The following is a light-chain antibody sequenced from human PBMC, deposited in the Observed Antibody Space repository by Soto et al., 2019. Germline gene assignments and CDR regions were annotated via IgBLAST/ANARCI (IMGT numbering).Light chain of an antibody. J-gene: IGLJ3*02. Sequence: QSVLTQVASVSGSPGQSITISCTGTSSDVGGRDFVSWYQQHPGKAPKLIIYNVNYRPSGVSDRFSGSKSGNTASLTISGLQADDEADYYCSSYTNTATVVFGGGTQLTV. CDR2: NVN. V-gene: IGLV2-14*03. CDR3: SSYTNTATVV. CDR1: SSDVGGRDF.